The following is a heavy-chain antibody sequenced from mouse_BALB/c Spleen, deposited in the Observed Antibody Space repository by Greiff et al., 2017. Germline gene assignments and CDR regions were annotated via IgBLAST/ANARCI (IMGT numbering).Heavy chain of an antibody. CDR3: ARRAGDWYFDV. D-gene: IGHD3-3*01. CDR1: GFNIKDTY. V-gene: IGHV14-3*02. Sequence: EVKLVESGAELVKPGASVKLSCTASGFNIKDTYMHWVKQRPEQGLEWIGRIDPANGNTKYDPKFQGKATITADTSSNTAYLQLSSLTSEDTAVYYCARRAGDWYFDVWGAGTTVTVSS. CDR2: IDPANGNT. J-gene: IGHJ1*01.